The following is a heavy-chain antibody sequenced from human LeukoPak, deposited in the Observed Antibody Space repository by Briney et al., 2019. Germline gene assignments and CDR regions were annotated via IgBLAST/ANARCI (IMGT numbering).Heavy chain of an antibody. CDR1: GYPFTNYG. J-gene: IGHJ6*02. V-gene: IGHV1-18*01. Sequence: ASVKVSCKASGYPFTNYGTSWVRQAPGQGLEWMGWISGYNGNTNSAQKVQGRVTMTTDTSTSTAYMELSSLRSEDTAVYYCARDPIAVRPDQSGYYYYGMDVWGQGTTVTVSS. CDR3: ARDPIAVRPDQSGYYYYGMDV. D-gene: IGHD6-6*01. CDR2: ISGYNGNT.